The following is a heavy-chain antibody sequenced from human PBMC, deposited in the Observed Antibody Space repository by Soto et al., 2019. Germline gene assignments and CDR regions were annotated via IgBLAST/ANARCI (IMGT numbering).Heavy chain of an antibody. CDR1: GGSVTSAGYY. CDR2: IYYIGTT. V-gene: IGHV4-31*03. Sequence: SETLSLTCTVSGGSVTSAGYYWSWIRQHPGKGLEWIGYIYYIGTTYYTPSLKSRLTISVDTSKNQFSLKLSSVTAADTAVYYCARGGIVAAGLGADYFDYWGQGTLVTVSS. J-gene: IGHJ4*02. D-gene: IGHD1-26*01. CDR3: ARGGIVAAGLGADYFDY.